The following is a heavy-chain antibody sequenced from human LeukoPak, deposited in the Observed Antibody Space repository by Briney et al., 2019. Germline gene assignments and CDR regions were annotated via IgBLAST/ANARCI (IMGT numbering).Heavy chain of an antibody. CDR1: GYIFSSYD. V-gene: IGHV1-8*01. Sequence: ASVKVSCKASGYIFSSYDFIWVRQAAGQGLEWMGWMNPISHNTGYAQKFRGRVTMTADSSISTAYMELTSLISEDTAVYYCARSGGYVVDYWGQGTLVTVSS. CDR2: MNPISHNT. J-gene: IGHJ4*02. D-gene: IGHD5-12*01. CDR3: ARSGGYVVDY.